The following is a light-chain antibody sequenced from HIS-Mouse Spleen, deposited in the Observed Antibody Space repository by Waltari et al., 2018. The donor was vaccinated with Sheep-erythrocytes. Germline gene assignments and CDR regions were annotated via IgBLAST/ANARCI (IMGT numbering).Light chain of an antibody. V-gene: IGLV2-23*01. Sequence: QSALTQPASVSGSPGQSITISCPGTSSDVGSYNLVSRYQKHPGKAPKLMIYEGSKRPSGVSNRFSGSKSGNTASLTISGLQAEDEADYYCCSYAGSSTWVFGGGTKLTVL. CDR3: CSYAGSSTWV. CDR1: SSDVGSYNL. J-gene: IGLJ3*02. CDR2: EGS.